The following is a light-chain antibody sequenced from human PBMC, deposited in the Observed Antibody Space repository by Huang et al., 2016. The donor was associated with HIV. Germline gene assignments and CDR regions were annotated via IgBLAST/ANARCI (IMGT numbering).Light chain of an antibody. CDR1: HNINSN. CDR2: IAT. Sequence: DIQMTQSPSSLSASIGDRVTMTCRASHNINSNLNWYQQKPGKAPKRLIFIATYLASGVPSRFSGSGSGTHFTLTINGLQPEDLATYFCQQSQNTPWTFGQGSRLEIK. J-gene: IGKJ1*01. CDR3: QQSQNTPWT. V-gene: IGKV1-39*01.